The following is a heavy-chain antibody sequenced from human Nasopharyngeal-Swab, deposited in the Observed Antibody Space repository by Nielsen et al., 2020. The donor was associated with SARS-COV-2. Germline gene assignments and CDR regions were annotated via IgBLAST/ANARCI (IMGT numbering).Heavy chain of an antibody. J-gene: IGHJ6*02. CDR2: IKSKTDGGTT. D-gene: IGHD2-8*02. V-gene: IGHV3-15*01. CDR3: TADGTAYYYGMDV. Sequence: VGQAPGKGLEWVGRIKSKTDGGTTDYAAPVKGRFTISRDDSKNTLYLQMNSLKTEDTAVYYCTADGTAYYYGMDVWGQGTTVTVSS.